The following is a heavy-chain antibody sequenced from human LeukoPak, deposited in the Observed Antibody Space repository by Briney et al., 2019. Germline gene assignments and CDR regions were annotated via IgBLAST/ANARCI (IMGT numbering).Heavy chain of an antibody. CDR2: IIPIFGTA. Sequence: VRQAPGQGLEWMGGIIPIFGTANYAQKFQGRVTITADESTSTAYMELSSLRSEDTAVYYCARDIHYDFWSGYNYWGQGTLVTVSS. V-gene: IGHV1-69*01. CDR3: ARDIHYDFWSGYNY. D-gene: IGHD3-3*01. J-gene: IGHJ4*02.